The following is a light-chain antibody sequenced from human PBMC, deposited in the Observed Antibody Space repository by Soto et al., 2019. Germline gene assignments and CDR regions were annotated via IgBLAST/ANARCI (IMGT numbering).Light chain of an antibody. CDR2: EVT. CDR1: SSDVGTYNY. CDR3: SSHTGSTTRAV. J-gene: IGLJ1*01. V-gene: IGLV2-14*01. Sequence: QSVLTQPASVSGSPGQSITISCTGTSSDVGTYNYVSWYQQHPGKAPKVMIYEVTYRPSGVSNRFSGSKSGNTASLTISGLQAEDEAEYYCSSHTGSTTRAVLGTWPNVTV.